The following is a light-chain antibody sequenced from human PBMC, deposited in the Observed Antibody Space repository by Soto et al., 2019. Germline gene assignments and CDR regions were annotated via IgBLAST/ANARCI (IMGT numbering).Light chain of an antibody. CDR3: AAWDGSLKEYV. CDR1: TSDIGGNT. CDR2: NND. V-gene: IGLV1-44*01. J-gene: IGLJ1*01. Sequence: LPQPPAESVTPGQKYTINSSGSTSDIGGNTTHWYRLLPGSGPTLVVFNNDRRPSGVPDRISGSKSGASASLAISGLQSEDEADYYCAAWDGSLKEYVCGTGTKVSVL.